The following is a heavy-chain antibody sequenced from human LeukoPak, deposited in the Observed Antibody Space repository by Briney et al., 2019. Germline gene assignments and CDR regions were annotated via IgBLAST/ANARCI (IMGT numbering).Heavy chain of an antibody. J-gene: IGHJ4*02. V-gene: IGHV3-48*01. D-gene: IGHD1-26*01. CDR1: GFTFSSYW. CDR2: ISSSSSTI. Sequence: GGSLRLSCAASGFTFSSYWMSWVRQAPGKGLEWVSYISSSSSTIYYADSVKGRFTISRDNAKNSLYLQMNSLRAEDTAVYYCARDWDNDFDYWGQGTLVTVSS. CDR3: ARDWDNDFDY.